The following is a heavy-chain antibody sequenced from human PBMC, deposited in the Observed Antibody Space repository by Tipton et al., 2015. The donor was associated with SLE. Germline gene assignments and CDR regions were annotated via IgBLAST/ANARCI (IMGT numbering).Heavy chain of an antibody. CDR2: FYTGGGT. CDR1: GGSISSTSHF. V-gene: IGHV4-61*02. D-gene: IGHD3-16*01. J-gene: IGHJ4*02. Sequence: TLSLTCTVSGGSISSTSHFWNWIRQPAGRGLEWIGRFYTGGGTYYNPSLESRVTISVDISKNQFSLKPTSVTAADTALYYCARAIGANYFNFWGQGILVSVSS. CDR3: ARAIGANYFNF.